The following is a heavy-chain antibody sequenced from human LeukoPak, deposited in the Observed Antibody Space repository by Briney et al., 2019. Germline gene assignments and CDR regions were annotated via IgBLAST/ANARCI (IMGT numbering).Heavy chain of an antibody. V-gene: IGHV1-69*04. CDR1: GGTFSSYA. Sequence: SVKVSCKASGGTFSSYAISWVRQAPGQGFEWMGRIIPIFGIANYAQKFQGRVTITADKSTSTAYMELSSLRSEDTAVYYCASRKYYDFWSGPDYWGQGTLVTVSS. J-gene: IGHJ4*02. D-gene: IGHD3-3*01. CDR3: ASRKYYDFWSGPDY. CDR2: IIPIFGIA.